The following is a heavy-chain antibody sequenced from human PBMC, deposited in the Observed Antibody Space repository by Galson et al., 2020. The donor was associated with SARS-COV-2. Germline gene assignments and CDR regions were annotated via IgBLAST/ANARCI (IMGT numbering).Heavy chain of an antibody. CDR1: GFPITNYW. V-gene: IGHV3-74*01. D-gene: IGHD3-3*01. J-gene: IGHJ6*02. CDR3: TRSFFDFWSAARGMDV. CDR2: IDPDGSRT. Sequence: TGGSLRLSCEASGFPITNYWMHWVRRAPGKGLVWVSRIDPDGSRTSYADSVRRRFTISRDNARNTLYLQMSSLRAEDTAVYYSTRSFFDFWSAARGMDVWGQGTTVTASS.